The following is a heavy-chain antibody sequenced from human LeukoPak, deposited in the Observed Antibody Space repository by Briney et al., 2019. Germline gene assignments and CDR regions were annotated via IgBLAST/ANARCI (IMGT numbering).Heavy chain of an antibody. CDR1: GGSISSGGYY. CDR3: ARVGTDYGEYFDY. D-gene: IGHD4-17*01. Sequence: SETLSLTCTVSGGSISSGGYYWSWIRQHPGKGLEWIRYIYYSGSTYYNPSLKSRVTISVDTSKNQFSLKLSSVTAADTAVYYCARVGTDYGEYFDYWGQGTLVTVSS. J-gene: IGHJ4*02. CDR2: IYYSGST. V-gene: IGHV4-31*03.